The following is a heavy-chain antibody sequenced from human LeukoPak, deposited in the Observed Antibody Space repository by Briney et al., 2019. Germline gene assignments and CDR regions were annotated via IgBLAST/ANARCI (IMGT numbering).Heavy chain of an antibody. V-gene: IGHV3-7*01. Sequence: GGSLRLSCAASGFTFSSYWMSWVRQAPGKGLEWVANIKQDGSEKYYVDSVKGRFTISRDNAKNSPYLQMNSLRAEDTAVYYCARDPGIAVADYYFDYWGQGTLVTVSS. D-gene: IGHD6-19*01. CDR3: ARDPGIAVADYYFDY. J-gene: IGHJ4*02. CDR2: IKQDGSEK. CDR1: GFTFSSYW.